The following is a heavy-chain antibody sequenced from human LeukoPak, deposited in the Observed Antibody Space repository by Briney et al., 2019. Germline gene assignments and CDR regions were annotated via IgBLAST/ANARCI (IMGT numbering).Heavy chain of an antibody. D-gene: IGHD6-13*01. CDR2: VTRTSIYI. CDR1: GCTFSSYS. CDR3: ARGPQSIVEGGIGRFDY. V-gene: IGHV3-21*01. Sequence: PGGSLRLSCAASGCTFSSYSMNWVRQAPGKGLEWVSSVTRTSIYIYYADSLKGRFTISRDNAKNSLYLQMNSLRAEDTAVYYCARGPQSIVEGGIGRFDYWGQGILVSVSS. J-gene: IGHJ4*02.